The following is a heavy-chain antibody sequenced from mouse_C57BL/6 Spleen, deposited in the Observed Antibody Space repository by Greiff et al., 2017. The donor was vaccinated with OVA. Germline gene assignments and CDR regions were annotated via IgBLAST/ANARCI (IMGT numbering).Heavy chain of an antibody. Sequence: EVMLVASGGGLVKPGGSLKLSCAASGFTFSSYAMSWVRQTPEKRLEWVAPLSDGGSYTYAPDNVKGRFTISRDNAKNNLYLQMSHLKSEDTAMYYCARALYDYDVFAYWGQGTLGTVAA. V-gene: IGHV5-4*03. CDR3: ARALYDYDVFAY. J-gene: IGHJ3*01. CDR2: LSDGGSYT. CDR1: GFTFSSYA. D-gene: IGHD2-4*01.